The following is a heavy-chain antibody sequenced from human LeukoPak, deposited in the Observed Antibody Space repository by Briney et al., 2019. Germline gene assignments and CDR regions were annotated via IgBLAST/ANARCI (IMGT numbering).Heavy chain of an antibody. Sequence: SETLSLTCTVSGGSISSSSYYWGWIRQPPGKGLEWIGSIYYRGSTYYNPSLKSRVTISVDTSKNQFSLKLSSVTAADTAVYYCARRPGDYDAFDIWGQGTMVTVSS. V-gene: IGHV4-39*01. D-gene: IGHD4-17*01. CDR1: GGSISSSSYY. CDR3: ARRPGDYDAFDI. J-gene: IGHJ3*02. CDR2: IYYRGST.